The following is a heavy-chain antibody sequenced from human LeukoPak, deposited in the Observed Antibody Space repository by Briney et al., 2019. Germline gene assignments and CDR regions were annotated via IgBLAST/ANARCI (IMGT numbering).Heavy chain of an antibody. Sequence: GGSLRLSCVASGFIMSIYEMTWVRQAPGKGLEWVAYISTTGNIIYYADSVKGRFTISRDNAKNSLYLQMNSLRAEDTAVYYCAREYYGSGSRYFDYWGQGTLVTVSS. CDR1: GFIMSIYE. D-gene: IGHD3-10*01. CDR2: ISTTGNII. CDR3: AREYYGSGSRYFDY. V-gene: IGHV3-48*03. J-gene: IGHJ4*02.